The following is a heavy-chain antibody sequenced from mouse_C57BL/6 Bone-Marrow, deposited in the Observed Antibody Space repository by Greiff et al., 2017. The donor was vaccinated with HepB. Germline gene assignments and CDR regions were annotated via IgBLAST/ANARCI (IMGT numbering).Heavy chain of an antibody. CDR2: IYPRDGST. J-gene: IGHJ4*01. D-gene: IGHD2-4*01. V-gene: IGHV1-78*01. CDR3: ARPPKYDYDDVYYYAMDY. Sequence: QVQLKESDAELVKPGASVKISCKVSGYTFTDHTIHWMKQRPEQGLEWIGYIYPRDGSTKYNEKFKGKATLTADKSSSTAYMQLNSLTSEDSAVYFCARPPKYDYDDVYYYAMDYSGQGTSVTVSS. CDR1: GYTFTDHT.